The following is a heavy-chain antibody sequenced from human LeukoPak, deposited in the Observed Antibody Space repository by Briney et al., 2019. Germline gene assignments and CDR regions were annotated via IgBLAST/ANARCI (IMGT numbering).Heavy chain of an antibody. D-gene: IGHD3-22*01. CDR1: GGSISSTSFY. V-gene: IGHV4-39*01. CDR2: IYYSGST. J-gene: IGHJ5*02. CDR3: AGRNYYDASFDP. Sequence: SETLSLTCTVSGGSISSTSFYWGWIRQPPGKGLEWIGVIYYSGSTYYNPSLKSRVTMSVDASKNQFSLKLSSVTAADTAVFYCAGRNYYDASFDPWGQGTLVTVSS.